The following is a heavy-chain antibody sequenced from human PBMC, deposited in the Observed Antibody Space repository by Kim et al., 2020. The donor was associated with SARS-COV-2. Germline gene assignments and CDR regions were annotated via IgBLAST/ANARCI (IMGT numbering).Heavy chain of an antibody. J-gene: IGHJ4*02. V-gene: IGHV3-30*18. CDR2: ISYDGSNK. CDR1: GFTFSSYG. CDR3: AKDDYGDYD. Sequence: GGSLRLSCAASGFTFSSYGMHWVRQAPGKGLEWVAVISYDGSNKYYADSVKGRFTISRDNSKNTLYLQMNSLRAEDTAVYYCAKDDYGDYDWGQGTLVTVSA. D-gene: IGHD4-17*01.